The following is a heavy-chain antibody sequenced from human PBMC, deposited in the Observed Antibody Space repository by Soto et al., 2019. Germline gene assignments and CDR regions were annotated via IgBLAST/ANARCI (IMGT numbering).Heavy chain of an antibody. CDR2: VSGSADGT. J-gene: IGHJ4*02. V-gene: IGHV3-23*01. CDR1: GFIFSNYA. CDR3: AKGRLSFDF. D-gene: IGHD6-25*01. Sequence: GGSLRLSCAASGFIFSNYAMNWVRQAPGKGLEWVSFVSGSADGTFYADSVKGRFSISRDNSKNTLYLQMNNLRAEDTAVYYCAKGRLSFDFGGQGTLVTVSS.